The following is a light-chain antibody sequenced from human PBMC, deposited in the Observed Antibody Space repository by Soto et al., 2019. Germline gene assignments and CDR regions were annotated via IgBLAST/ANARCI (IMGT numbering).Light chain of an antibody. Sequence: QSVLTQPPSASGSPGQSVTISCTGTSSDVGAYDYVSWYQQHPGKAPKLMIYEVSQRPSGVPDRFSGSKSGNTASLTISGLQAEDEGDYYCCSYAGSYIWVFGGGTKVTVL. V-gene: IGLV2-8*01. CDR3: CSYAGSYIWV. J-gene: IGLJ3*02. CDR1: SSDVGAYDY. CDR2: EVS.